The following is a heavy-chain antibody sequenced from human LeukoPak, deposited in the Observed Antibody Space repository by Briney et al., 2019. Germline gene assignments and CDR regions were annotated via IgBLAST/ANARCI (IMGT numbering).Heavy chain of an antibody. Sequence: ASVKVSCKASGYTFTSYDIDWVRQATGQGLEWMGWMNPNSGNTGYAQKFQGRVTMTRNTSISTAYMELSSLRSEDTAVYYCARVLLVTTSAFDIWGQGTMVTVSS. V-gene: IGHV1-8*01. D-gene: IGHD4-17*01. CDR3: ARVLLVTTSAFDI. J-gene: IGHJ3*02. CDR2: MNPNSGNT. CDR1: GYTFTSYD.